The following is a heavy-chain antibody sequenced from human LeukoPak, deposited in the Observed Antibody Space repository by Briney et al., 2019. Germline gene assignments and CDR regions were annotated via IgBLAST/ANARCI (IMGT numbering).Heavy chain of an antibody. Sequence: SETLSLTCAVYGGSFSGYYWSWIRQPPGKGLEWIGEINHSGSTNYNPSLKSRVTISVDTSKNQFSLKLSSVTAADTAVYYCARVSRSNYDFWSGYYTKEYYFDYWGQGTLVTVSS. V-gene: IGHV4-34*01. CDR3: ARVSRSNYDFWSGYYTKEYYFDY. D-gene: IGHD3-3*01. CDR2: INHSGST. CDR1: GGSFSGYY. J-gene: IGHJ4*02.